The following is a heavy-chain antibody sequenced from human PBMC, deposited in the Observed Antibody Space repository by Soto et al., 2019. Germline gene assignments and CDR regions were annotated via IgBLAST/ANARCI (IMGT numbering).Heavy chain of an antibody. Sequence: PGGSLRLSCAASGFTFSSYSMNWVRQAPGKGLEWVSSISSSSSYIYYADSVKGRFTISRDNAKNSLYLQMNSLGAEDTAVYYCARAPPQHGAFDIWGQGTMVTVSS. V-gene: IGHV3-21*01. D-gene: IGHD6-13*01. J-gene: IGHJ3*02. CDR1: GFTFSSYS. CDR3: ARAPPQHGAFDI. CDR2: ISSSSSYI.